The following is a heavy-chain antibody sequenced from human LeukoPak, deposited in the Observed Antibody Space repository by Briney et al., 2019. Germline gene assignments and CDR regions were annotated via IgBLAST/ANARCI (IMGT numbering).Heavy chain of an antibody. Sequence: PGGSLRLSCAASGFTFDDYAMHWVRQAPGKGLEWVSGISWNSGSIGYADSVKGRFTISRDNAKNSLYLQMNSLRAEDTALYYCAKDAFAVAGLNYFDYWGQGTLVTDSS. CDR1: GFTFDDYA. CDR2: ISWNSGSI. V-gene: IGHV3-9*01. J-gene: IGHJ4*02. D-gene: IGHD6-19*01. CDR3: AKDAFAVAGLNYFDY.